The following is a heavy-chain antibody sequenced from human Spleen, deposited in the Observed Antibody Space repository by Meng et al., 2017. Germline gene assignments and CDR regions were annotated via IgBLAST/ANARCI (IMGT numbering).Heavy chain of an antibody. J-gene: IGHJ4*02. CDR2: INHSGST. D-gene: IGHD4-11*01. CDR1: GGSFSDYY. Sequence: QVQLHHCGAGLLKPSETLSLTCVVSGGSFSDYYWSWIRQPPGKGPEWIGEINHSGSTNYNPSLESRATISVDTSQNNLSLKLSSVTAADSAVYYCARGPTTMAHDFDYWGQGTLVTVSS. V-gene: IGHV4-34*01. CDR3: ARGPTTMAHDFDY.